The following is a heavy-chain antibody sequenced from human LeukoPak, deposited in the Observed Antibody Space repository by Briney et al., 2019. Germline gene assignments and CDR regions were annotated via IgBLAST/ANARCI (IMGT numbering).Heavy chain of an antibody. CDR3: ARERGSIAAAGTPYFDY. D-gene: IGHD6-13*01. CDR2: ISSSSSYI. CDR1: GFTFSSYS. V-gene: IGHV3-21*01. J-gene: IGHJ4*02. Sequence: GSLRLSCAASGFTFSSYSMNWVRQAPGKGLEWVSSISSSSSYIYYADSVKGRFTISRDNAKNSLYLQMNSLRAEDTAVYYCARERGSIAAAGTPYFDYWGQGTLVTVSS.